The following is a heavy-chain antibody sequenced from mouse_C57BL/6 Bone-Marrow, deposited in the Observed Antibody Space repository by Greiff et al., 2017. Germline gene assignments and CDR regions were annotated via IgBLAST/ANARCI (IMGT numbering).Heavy chain of an antibody. CDR2: ISSGSSTI. CDR1: GFTFSDYG. Sequence: EVQRVESGGGLVKPGGSLKLSCAASGFTFSDYGMHWVRQAPEKGLEWVAYISSGSSTIYYADTVKGRFTISRDNAKNTLFLQMTSLRSEDTAMYYCARPITTGVAGYWYFDVWGTGTTVTVSS. V-gene: IGHV5-17*01. CDR3: ARPITTGVAGYWYFDV. J-gene: IGHJ1*03. D-gene: IGHD1-1*01.